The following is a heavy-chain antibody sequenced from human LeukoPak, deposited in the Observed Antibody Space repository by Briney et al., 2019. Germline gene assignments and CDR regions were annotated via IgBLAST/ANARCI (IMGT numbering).Heavy chain of an antibody. CDR2: IYSGGST. D-gene: IGHD7-27*01. Sequence: GGSLSFSCAAFGFTVRSHSMSWVRQAPGKGLEWVSVIYSGGSTYYADSVKGRFTISRDNSNNTLYLQMNSLRAEDTAVYYCARDLGYWGQGTLVTVSS. V-gene: IGHV3-53*01. CDR1: GFTVRSHS. CDR3: ARDLGY. J-gene: IGHJ4*02.